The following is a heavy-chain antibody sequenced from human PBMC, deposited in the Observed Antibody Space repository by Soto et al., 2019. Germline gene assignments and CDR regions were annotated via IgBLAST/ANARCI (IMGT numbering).Heavy chain of an antibody. J-gene: IGHJ4*02. CDR1: GFTFSSYA. Sequence: GGSLRLSCAASGFTFSSYAMSWVRQAPGKGLEWVSAISGSGGSTYYADSVKGRFTISRDNSKNTLYLQMNSLRSEDTAVYYCARDRYCSGGSCWGFDYWGQGTLVTVSS. V-gene: IGHV3-23*01. D-gene: IGHD2-15*01. CDR2: ISGSGGST. CDR3: ARDRYCSGGSCWGFDY.